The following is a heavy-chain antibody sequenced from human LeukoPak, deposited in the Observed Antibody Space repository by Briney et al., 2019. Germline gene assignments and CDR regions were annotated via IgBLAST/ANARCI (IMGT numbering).Heavy chain of an antibody. CDR2: INAGNGNT. CDR1: GYTFTSYA. Sequence: GASVKVSCKASGYTFTSYAMHWVRQAPGQRLEWMGWINAGNGNTKYSQKFQGRVTITRDTSASTAYMELSSLRSEDTAVYYCARQPLGYCSGGSCYIFDYWAREPWSPSPQ. D-gene: IGHD2-15*01. CDR3: ARQPLGYCSGGSCYIFDY. J-gene: IGHJ4*02. V-gene: IGHV1-3*01.